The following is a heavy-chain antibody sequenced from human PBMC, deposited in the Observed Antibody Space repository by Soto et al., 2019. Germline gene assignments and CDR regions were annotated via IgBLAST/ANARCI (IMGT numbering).Heavy chain of an antibody. CDR2: INAGNGNT. D-gene: IGHD4-17*01. J-gene: IGHJ1*01. V-gene: IGHV1-3*01. Sequence: GASVKVSCKASGYTFTSYAIHWVRQAPGQRLEWMGWINAGNGNTKYSQKFQGRVTITRDTSASTAYMELSSLRSEDTAVYYCAREEEDYGDYYFQHWGQGTLVTVSS. CDR1: GYTFTSYA. CDR3: AREEEDYGDYYFQH.